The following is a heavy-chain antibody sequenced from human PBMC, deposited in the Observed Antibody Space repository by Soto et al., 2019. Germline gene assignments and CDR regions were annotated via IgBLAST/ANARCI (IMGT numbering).Heavy chain of an antibody. D-gene: IGHD2-2*01. CDR3: TRLHSGSTTCYFGCHCYYGMDV. CDR1: GYSFTSYW. V-gene: IGHV5-51*01. J-gene: IGHJ6*02. Sequence: GESLKISCKGSGYSFTSYWIGWVRQMPGKGLEWMGIIYPGDSDTRYSPSFQGQVTISADKSISTAYLQWSSLKASDTAMYYCTRLHSGSTTCYFGCHCYYGMDVWGQGTTVTVSS. CDR2: IYPGDSDT.